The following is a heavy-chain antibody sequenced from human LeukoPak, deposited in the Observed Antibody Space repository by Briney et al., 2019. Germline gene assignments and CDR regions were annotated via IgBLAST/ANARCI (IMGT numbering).Heavy chain of an antibody. CDR3: ARGVHIAAAQYGY. V-gene: IGHV4-59*01. D-gene: IGHD6-13*01. J-gene: IGHJ4*02. CDR2: IYYSGTT. CDR1: GGSISSYY. Sequence: SETLSLTCAVSGGSISSYYWSWIRQPPGKGLEWIGYIYYSGTTNYNPSLKSRVTISVDTSKNQFSLKLSSVTAADTAVYYCARGVHIAAAQYGYWGQGTLVTVSS.